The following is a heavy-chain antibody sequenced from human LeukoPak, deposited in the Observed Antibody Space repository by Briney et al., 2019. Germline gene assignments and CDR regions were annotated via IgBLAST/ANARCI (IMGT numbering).Heavy chain of an antibody. J-gene: IGHJ4*02. D-gene: IGHD3-10*01. CDR1: GGSISSYY. CDR3: ARGGSGTYLSHLRFDY. CDR2: IYYSGST. Sequence: SETLSLTCTVSGGSISSYYWSWIRQPPGKGLEWIGYIYYSGSTNYNPSLKSRVTISVDTSKNQIYLKLSSVTAADTAVYYCARGGSGTYLSHLRFDYWGQGTLVTVSS. V-gene: IGHV4-59*01.